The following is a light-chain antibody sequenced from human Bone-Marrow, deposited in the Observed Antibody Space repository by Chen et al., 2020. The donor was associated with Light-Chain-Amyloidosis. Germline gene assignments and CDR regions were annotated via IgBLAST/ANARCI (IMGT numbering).Light chain of an antibody. V-gene: IGKV1-33*01. CDR3: QQNEYLSPLRWD. CDR2: DAS. J-gene: IGKJ5*01. Sequence: DIRVTQSPSSLSISVGDRVTISCQASQDITTFLNWYQQRPGRAPKLLIYDASTLETGVPSRFSGSGSGTQFTLTNSNLQPEDSETYYWQQNEYLSPLRWDFGQGTRLEIK. CDR1: QDITTF.